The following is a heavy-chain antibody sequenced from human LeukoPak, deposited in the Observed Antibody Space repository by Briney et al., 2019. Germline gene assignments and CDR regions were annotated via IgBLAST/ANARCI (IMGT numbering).Heavy chain of an antibody. Sequence: PSETLSLTCTVSGGSISSYYWSWIRQPPGKGLEGIGYIYTSGSTNYNPSLKSRVTISVDTSKNQFSLKLSSVTAADTAVYYCARRKNLRYFDWLLDVWGKGTTVTVSS. CDR1: GGSISSYY. CDR3: ARRKNLRYFDWLLDV. CDR2: IYTSGST. V-gene: IGHV4-4*09. D-gene: IGHD3-9*01. J-gene: IGHJ6*04.